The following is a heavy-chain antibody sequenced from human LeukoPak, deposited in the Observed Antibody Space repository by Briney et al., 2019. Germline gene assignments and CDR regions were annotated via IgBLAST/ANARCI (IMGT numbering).Heavy chain of an antibody. CDR2: ISYDGSNK. CDR1: GFTFSSYA. CDR3: ARDGSIFGVVIGFDY. Sequence: HAGGSLRLSCAASGFTFSSYAMHWVRQAPGKGLEWVAVISYDGSNKYYADSVKGRFTISRDNSKNTLYLQMNSLRAEDTAVYYCARDGSIFGVVIGFDYWGQGTLVTVSS. D-gene: IGHD3-3*01. J-gene: IGHJ4*02. V-gene: IGHV3-30-3*01.